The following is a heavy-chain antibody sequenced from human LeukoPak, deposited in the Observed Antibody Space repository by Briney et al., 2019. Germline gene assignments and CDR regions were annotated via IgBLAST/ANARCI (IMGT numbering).Heavy chain of an antibody. CDR1: GGTFSSYA. CDR2: IIPIFGTA. J-gene: IGHJ3*02. V-gene: IGHV1-69*13. D-gene: IGHD3-3*01. Sequence: ASVKVSCKASGGTFSSYAISWVRQAPGQGLEWMGGIIPIFGTANYAQKFQGRVTITADESTSTAYMELRSLRSDDTAVYYCARDGRFLEWLLSHDAFDIWGQGTMVTVSS. CDR3: ARDGRFLEWLLSHDAFDI.